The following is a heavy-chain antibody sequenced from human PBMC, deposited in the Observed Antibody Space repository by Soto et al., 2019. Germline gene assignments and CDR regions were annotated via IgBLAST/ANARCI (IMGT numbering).Heavy chain of an antibody. V-gene: IGHV3-30-3*01. CDR1: GFTFSSYA. J-gene: IGHJ6*02. Sequence: QVQLVESGGGVVQPGRSLRLSCAASGFTFSSYAMHWVRQAPGKGLEWVAVISYDGSTKYYADSVKGRLTISRDDSKNTLYLQMNSLRAEDTAVYYCARAYCGGDCYGGMDVWGQGTTVTVSS. D-gene: IGHD2-21*02. CDR3: ARAYCGGDCYGGMDV. CDR2: ISYDGSTK.